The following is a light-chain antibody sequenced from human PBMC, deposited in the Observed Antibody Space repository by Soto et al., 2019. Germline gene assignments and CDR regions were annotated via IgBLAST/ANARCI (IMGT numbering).Light chain of an antibody. V-gene: IGKV1-17*01. CDR2: AAS. CDR3: QQYNSYSWT. J-gene: IGKJ1*01. Sequence: DIQMTQSPSSLSSSLGIIVTITCRASQSISSYLNWYQQKPGKPPKRLIYAASSLHSGVPSRFRGSGFGTEFTLTISSLQPDDFATYYCQQYNSYSWTFGQGTKVDIK. CDR1: QSISSY.